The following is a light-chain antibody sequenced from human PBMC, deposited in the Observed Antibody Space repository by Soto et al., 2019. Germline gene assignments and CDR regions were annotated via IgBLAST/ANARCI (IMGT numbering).Light chain of an antibody. CDR3: SSYTSSSTLDV. CDR2: EVS. V-gene: IGLV2-14*01. J-gene: IGLJ1*01. Sequence: QSALTQPASVSGSPGQSITISCTGTSSDVGSYNYVPWYQLHPGKAPKLMIYEVSNRPSGVSNRFSGSKSGDTASLTISGLQAEDEADYYCSSYTSSSTLDVFGTGTKVTVL. CDR1: SSDVGSYNY.